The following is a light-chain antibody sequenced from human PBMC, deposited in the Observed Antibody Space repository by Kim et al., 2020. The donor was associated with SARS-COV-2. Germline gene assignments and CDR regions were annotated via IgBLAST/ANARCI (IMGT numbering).Light chain of an antibody. CDR3: QQYNSYPYT. CDR1: QSISSW. CDR2: KAS. J-gene: IGKJ2*01. Sequence: DIQMTQSPSTLSASVGDRVTITCRASQSISSWLAWYQQKPGKAPKLLIYKASSLESGVPSRFSGSGSGTEFTLTISSLQPDDIATYYCQQYNSYPYTFGQGTKLEF. V-gene: IGKV1-5*03.